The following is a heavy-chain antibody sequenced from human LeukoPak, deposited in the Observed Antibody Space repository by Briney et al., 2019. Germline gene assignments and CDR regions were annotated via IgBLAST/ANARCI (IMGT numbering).Heavy chain of an antibody. CDR2: INTNTGNP. CDR3: AGSYYNAYFDY. J-gene: IGHJ4*02. Sequence: ASVKVSCKASGYTFTIYAMNWVRQAPGQGREWMGWINTNTGNPTYAQGFTGRFVFSLDTSVSTAYLQISSLKAEDTAVYYCAGSYYNAYFDYWGQGTLVTVSS. D-gene: IGHD3-10*01. CDR1: GYTFTIYA. V-gene: IGHV7-4-1*02.